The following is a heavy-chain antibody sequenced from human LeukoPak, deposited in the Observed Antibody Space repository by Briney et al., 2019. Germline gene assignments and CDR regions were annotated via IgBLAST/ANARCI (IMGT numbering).Heavy chain of an antibody. CDR1: GGSISSGGYY. D-gene: IGHD3-22*01. Sequence: SQTLSLTCTVSGGSISSGGYYWSWIRQHPGKGLEWIGYIYYSGSTYYNPSLKSRVTISVDTSKYQFSLKLSSVTAADTAVYYCARATRNYYDSSGYAFDIWGQGTMVTVSS. CDR3: ARATRNYYDSSGYAFDI. V-gene: IGHV4-31*03. J-gene: IGHJ3*02. CDR2: IYYSGST.